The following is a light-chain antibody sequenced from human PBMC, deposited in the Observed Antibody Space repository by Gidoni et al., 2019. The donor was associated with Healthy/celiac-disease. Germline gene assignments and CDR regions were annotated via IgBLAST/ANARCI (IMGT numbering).Light chain of an antibody. CDR3: YSTDSSGNQRGV. V-gene: IGLV3-10*01. Sequence: SYELTQPPSVSVSPGQTARITCPGDALPNKYAYRYQQKSGQAPVLVIYEDSKRPPGIPERFSGSSSGTMATLTISGAQVEDEADYYCYSTDSSGNQRGVFGTGTKVTVL. CDR1: ALPNKY. J-gene: IGLJ1*01. CDR2: EDS.